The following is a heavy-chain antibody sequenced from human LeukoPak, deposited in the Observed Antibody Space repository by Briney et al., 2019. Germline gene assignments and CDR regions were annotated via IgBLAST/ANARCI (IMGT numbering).Heavy chain of an antibody. Sequence: QPGGSLRLSCAASGFTFSIYAMSWVRQAPGKGLEWVSAISGSGGGTYAADSVTGRFTISRDNSRNTLFLQMNDLRVEDTAVYYCANDPGGGDYPDQWGQGTLVTVSS. D-gene: IGHD1-1*01. CDR3: ANDPGGGDYPDQ. CDR2: ISGSGGGT. J-gene: IGHJ4*02. CDR1: GFTFSIYA. V-gene: IGHV3-23*01.